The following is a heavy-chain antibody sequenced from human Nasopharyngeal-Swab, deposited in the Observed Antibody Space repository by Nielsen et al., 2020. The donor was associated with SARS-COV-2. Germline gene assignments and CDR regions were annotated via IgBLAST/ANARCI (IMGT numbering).Heavy chain of an antibody. J-gene: IGHJ4*02. Sequence: GESLKISCAASGFTFSSYSMNWVRQAPGKGLEWVSYISSSSSTIYYADSVKGRFTISREDAKNSFFLQMNSLRAEDTAVYYCTRGLHGIDYWGQGTLVTVSS. D-gene: IGHD2-15*01. CDR3: TRGLHGIDY. V-gene: IGHV3-48*01. CDR1: GFTFSSYS. CDR2: ISSSSSTI.